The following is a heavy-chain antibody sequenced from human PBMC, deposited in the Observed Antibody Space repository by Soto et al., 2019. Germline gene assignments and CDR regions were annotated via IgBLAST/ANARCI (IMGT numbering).Heavy chain of an antibody. J-gene: IGHJ3*01. CDR2: IYYSGST. Sequence: QVQLQESGPGLVKPSETLSLTCTVSGGSISSYYWSWIRQPPGKGLEWIGYIYYSGSTNYNPSLKSRVTISVDTSKHQSSLKLRSVTAADTAVYYCARVWGGAFDFWGQGTRVTVSS. CDR3: ARVWGGAFDF. D-gene: IGHD3-10*01. CDR1: GGSISSYY. V-gene: IGHV4-59*01.